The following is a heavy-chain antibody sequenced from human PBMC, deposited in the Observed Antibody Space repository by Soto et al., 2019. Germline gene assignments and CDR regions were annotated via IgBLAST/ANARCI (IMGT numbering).Heavy chain of an antibody. J-gene: IGHJ6*02. CDR3: GRDREAGYNFYYGMDV. CDR2: IYTSASI. Sequence: PSETLSLTCSVSGADINTYSWTWIRQPAGKGLEWIGRIYTSASINYNPSLKGRVTLSVDTSTNQVSLRLASVTAADTAIYYCGRDREAGYNFYYGMDVWGQGTTVTVSS. D-gene: IGHD6-19*01. V-gene: IGHV4-4*07. CDR1: GADINTYS.